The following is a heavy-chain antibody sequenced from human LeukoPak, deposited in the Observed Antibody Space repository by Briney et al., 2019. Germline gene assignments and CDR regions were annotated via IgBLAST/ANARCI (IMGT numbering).Heavy chain of an antibody. CDR1: GYTFTGYY. CDR2: INPNSGGT. J-gene: IGHJ4*02. CDR3: ASGYYDSSGYRS. V-gene: IGHV1-2*06. Sequence: ASVKVSCKASGYTFTGYYMHWVRQAPEQGLEWMGRINPNSGGTNYAQKFQGRVTMTRDTSISTAYMELSRLRSDDTAVYYCASGYYDSSGYRSWGQGTLVTVSS. D-gene: IGHD3-22*01.